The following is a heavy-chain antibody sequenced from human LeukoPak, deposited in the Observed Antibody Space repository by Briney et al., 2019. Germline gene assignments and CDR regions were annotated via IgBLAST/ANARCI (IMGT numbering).Heavy chain of an antibody. CDR3: ARGLAWLRFRPIDY. Sequence: PSETLSLTCTVSGGSISSYYWSWIRQPPGKGLEWIGEINHSGSTNYNPSLKSRVTISVDTSKNQFSLKLSSVTAADTAVYYCARGLAWLRFRPIDYWGQGTLVTVSS. J-gene: IGHJ4*02. CDR1: GGSISSYY. V-gene: IGHV4-34*01. D-gene: IGHD5-12*01. CDR2: INHSGST.